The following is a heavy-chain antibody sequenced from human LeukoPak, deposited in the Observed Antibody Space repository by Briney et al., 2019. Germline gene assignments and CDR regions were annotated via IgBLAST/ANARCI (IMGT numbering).Heavy chain of an antibody. CDR3: ARDLRGITMVRGVIID. CDR1: GFTFHDYS. V-gene: IGHV3-21*01. D-gene: IGHD3-10*01. J-gene: IGHJ4*02. Sequence: VGSLRLSCAASGFTFHDYSVNWVRQAPGKGLEWVSAISSGGTYTYYADSVKGRFTISRDNAKNSLYLQMNSLRAEDTAVYYCARDLRGITMVRGVIIDWGQGTLVTVSS. CDR2: ISSGGTYT.